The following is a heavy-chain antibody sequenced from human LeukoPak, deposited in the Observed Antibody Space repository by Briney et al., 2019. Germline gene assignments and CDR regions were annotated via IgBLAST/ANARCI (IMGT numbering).Heavy chain of an antibody. Sequence: GSVKDSCKASGYLFTNYGISWVRQAPGQGLEWMGWIRTNKGNTNYAQGLQVRVTMTTDTSTTTAYMELRSLRSDDTAIYYCVRDIQWRFDPWGQGTLVSVSS. D-gene: IGHD2-8*01. CDR1: GYLFTNYG. CDR2: IRTNKGNT. J-gene: IGHJ5*02. CDR3: VRDIQWRFDP. V-gene: IGHV1-18*01.